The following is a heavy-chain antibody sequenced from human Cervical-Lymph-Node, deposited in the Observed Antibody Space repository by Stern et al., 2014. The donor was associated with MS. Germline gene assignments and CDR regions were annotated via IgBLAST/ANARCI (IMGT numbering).Heavy chain of an antibody. CDR1: GFAFSTYA. CDR2: ISYDGSNK. J-gene: IGHJ6*02. Sequence: QLVQSGGGVVQPGRSLRLSCAASGFAFSTYAMHWVRQAPGKGLDWVAVISYDGSNKYYPDSVKGRFTISRANSKSTLYLQLNNLRAEDTGMYYCSRGPHYASGGESAIPNMDGWGPRTTVTVSS. CDR3: SRGPHYASGGESAIPNMDG. D-gene: IGHD3-10*01. V-gene: IGHV3-30*01.